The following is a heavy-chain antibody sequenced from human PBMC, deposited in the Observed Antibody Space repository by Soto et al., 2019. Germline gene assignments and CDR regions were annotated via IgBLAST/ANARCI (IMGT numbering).Heavy chain of an antibody. D-gene: IGHD4-17*01. J-gene: IGHJ4*02. V-gene: IGHV3-66*01. Sequence: EVRLVQSGGGLVQPGGSLRLSCAASLFIVSDNYMSWVRQAPGKGLEWVSLIYSGGGTDYAESVKGRFTISRDKSKNTLYLQMTRLKAEDTGIYYCATRMTTAPDWGQGTVVTVSS. CDR1: LFIVSDNY. CDR3: ATRMTTAPD. CDR2: IYSGGGT.